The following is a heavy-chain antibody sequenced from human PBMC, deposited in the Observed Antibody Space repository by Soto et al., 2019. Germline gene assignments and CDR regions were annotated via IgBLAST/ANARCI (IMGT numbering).Heavy chain of an antibody. CDR2: IGGGGVTT. J-gene: IGHJ6*03. V-gene: IGHV3-23*01. Sequence: EEQLLESGGGLVQPGGSLRLSCAASGFTFRNYAMTWVRQGPGKGLEWVSTIGGGGVTTYYADSVRGRFTISRDNSKNTLFLQMSSLRAEDTALYYCARDGHTTNFYYHMDVWGKGTTVIVSS. D-gene: IGHD2-21*02. CDR3: ARDGHTTNFYYHMDV. CDR1: GFTFRNYA.